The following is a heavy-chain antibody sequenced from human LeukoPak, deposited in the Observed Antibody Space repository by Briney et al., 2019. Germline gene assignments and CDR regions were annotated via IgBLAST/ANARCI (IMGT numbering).Heavy chain of an antibody. CDR3: AREVVGSTIPYFDY. Sequence: GASVKVSCKASGYTFTSYAMHWVRQAPGQRLEWMGWINAGNGNTKYSQEFQGRVTITRDTSASTAYMELSSLRSEDMAVYYCAREVVGSTIPYFDYWGQGTLVTVSS. D-gene: IGHD2-15*01. CDR2: INAGNGNT. J-gene: IGHJ4*02. V-gene: IGHV1-3*03. CDR1: GYTFTSYA.